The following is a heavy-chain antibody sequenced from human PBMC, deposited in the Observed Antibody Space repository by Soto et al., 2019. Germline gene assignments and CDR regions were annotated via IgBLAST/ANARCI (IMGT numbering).Heavy chain of an antibody. D-gene: IGHD1-1*01. Sequence: SETLSLTCTVSGGSISSYYWSWIRQPPGKGLEWIGYIYYSGSTNYNPSLKSRVTISVDTSKNQFSLKLSSVTAADTAVYYCARETTGRFYYYYMDVWGKGTTVTVSS. J-gene: IGHJ6*03. CDR1: GGSISSYY. CDR2: IYYSGST. CDR3: ARETTGRFYYYYMDV. V-gene: IGHV4-59*01.